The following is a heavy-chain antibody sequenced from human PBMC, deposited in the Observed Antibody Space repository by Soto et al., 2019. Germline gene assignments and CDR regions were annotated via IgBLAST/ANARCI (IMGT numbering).Heavy chain of an antibody. V-gene: IGHV4-34*01. J-gene: IGHJ5*02. CDR3: ARGYPPRWYNWNLNWFDP. D-gene: IGHD1-1*01. Sequence: PSETLSLTCAVYGGSFSGYYWSWIRQPPGKGLEWIGEINHSGSTNYNPSLKSRVTISVDTSKNQFSLKLSSVTAADTAVYYCARGYPPRWYNWNLNWFDPSCQGTLVTVSS. CDR1: GGSFSGYY. CDR2: INHSGST.